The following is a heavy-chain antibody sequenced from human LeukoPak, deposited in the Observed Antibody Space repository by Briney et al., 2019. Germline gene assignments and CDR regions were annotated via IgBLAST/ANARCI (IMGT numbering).Heavy chain of an antibody. CDR3: ASYTTNWYVY. Sequence: GGSLRLSCAASGFTFSDYYMSWIRQAPGQGLEWVSYISSSGSTIYYADSVKGRFTISRDKSKNSLYMQMNSLRAEDTAVYYCASYTTNWYVYWGQGTLVTVSS. CDR2: ISSSGSTI. V-gene: IGHV3-11*04. J-gene: IGHJ5*01. D-gene: IGHD2-2*02. CDR1: GFTFSDYY.